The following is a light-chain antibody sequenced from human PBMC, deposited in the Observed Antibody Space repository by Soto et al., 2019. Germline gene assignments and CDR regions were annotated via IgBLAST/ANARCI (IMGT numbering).Light chain of an antibody. CDR3: QQYGTSPPT. CDR1: QGITNSY. J-gene: IGKJ5*01. CDR2: GAS. V-gene: IGKV3-20*01. Sequence: EIVLTQSPGTLSLSPGERANISCRASQGITNSYLAWYQQKPGQAPRLLLYGASFRATDIPDRFGGSGFGTDFTLTISRLEPEDFAVYCCQQYGTSPPTFGQGTRLEIK.